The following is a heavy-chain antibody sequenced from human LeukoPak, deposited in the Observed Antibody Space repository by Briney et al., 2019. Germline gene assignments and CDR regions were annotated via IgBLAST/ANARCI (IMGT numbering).Heavy chain of an antibody. V-gene: IGHV4-34*01. CDR3: ASLFWSGNLDY. CDR1: GGSFSGCY. Sequence: SETLSLTCAVYGGSFSGCYWSWIRQPPWKGLEWIGKINHSGSTNYNPSLKSRVTISVDTSKNQFSLKLSAVTAEDPAVCYLASLFWSGNLDYWGQGTLVTVSS. D-gene: IGHD3-3*01. J-gene: IGHJ4*02. CDR2: INHSGST.